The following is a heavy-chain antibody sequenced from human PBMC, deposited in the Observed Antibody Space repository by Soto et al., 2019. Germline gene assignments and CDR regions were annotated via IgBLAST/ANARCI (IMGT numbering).Heavy chain of an antibody. J-gene: IGHJ4*02. Sequence: QVQLQESGPGLVKPSDTLSLTCTVSGDSMSGYYWSWIRQSPGRRLEWIGYIFHSGTTNYNPSLKSRLSMSVDASKNQFSLRVTSVTAADTAIYYCARLSFGDQGNYWGQGTLVTVSS. CDR2: IFHSGTT. CDR1: GDSMSGYY. CDR3: ARLSFGDQGNY. V-gene: IGHV4-59*01. D-gene: IGHD2-21*02.